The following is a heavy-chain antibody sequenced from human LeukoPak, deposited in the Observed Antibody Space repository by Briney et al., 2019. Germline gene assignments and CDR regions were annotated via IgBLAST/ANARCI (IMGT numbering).Heavy chain of an antibody. CDR2: INHSGST. V-gene: IGHV4-34*01. CDR1: GGSFSGYY. CDR3: ARASYYYDSSGYSGYFDY. Sequence: SETLSLTCTVSGGSFSGYYWSWIRQPPGKGLEWIGEINHSGSTNYNPSLKSRVTISVDTSKNQFSLKLSSVTAADTAVYYCARASYYYDSSGYSGYFDYWGQGTLVTVSS. D-gene: IGHD3-22*01. J-gene: IGHJ4*02.